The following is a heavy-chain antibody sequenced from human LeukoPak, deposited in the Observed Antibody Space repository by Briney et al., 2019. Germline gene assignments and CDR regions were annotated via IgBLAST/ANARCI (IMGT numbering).Heavy chain of an antibody. CDR1: GFTFSSYA. CDR3: ARDGLAASIAVAGEGAFDI. CDR2: ISYDGSNK. D-gene: IGHD6-19*01. Sequence: GGSLRLSCAASGFTFSSYAMHWVRQAPGKGLEWVAVISYDGSNKYYADSVKGRFTISRDNSKNSLYLQMNSLRAEDTAVYYCARDGLAASIAVAGEGAFDIWGQGTMVTVSS. J-gene: IGHJ3*02. V-gene: IGHV3-30*04.